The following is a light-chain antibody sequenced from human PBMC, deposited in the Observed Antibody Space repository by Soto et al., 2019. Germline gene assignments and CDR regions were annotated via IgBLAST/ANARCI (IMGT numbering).Light chain of an antibody. V-gene: IGKV3-15*01. CDR3: QQRSNWPPP. CDR1: QSVGSL. J-gene: IGKJ5*01. CDR2: RAS. Sequence: ILLTQSPSTLAVSPGERATLSCGASQSVGSLLAWYQQKPGQAPRLLIYRASSRATGISGSFSGSGSGTEFTLTITSLQSEDFEVYYCQQRSNWPPPFGQGTRLEIK.